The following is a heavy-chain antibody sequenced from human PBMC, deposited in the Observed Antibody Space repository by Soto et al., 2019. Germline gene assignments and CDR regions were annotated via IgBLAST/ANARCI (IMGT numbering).Heavy chain of an antibody. CDR2: IWYDGSNK. V-gene: IGHV3-33*01. Sequence: ESGGGVVQPGRSLRLSCAASGFTFSSYGMHWVRQAPGKGLEWVAVIWYDGSNKYYADSVKGRFTISRDNSKNTLYLQMNSLRAEDTAVYYCARPHYYDSSGHYYWGQGTLVTVSS. CDR3: ARPHYYDSSGHYY. J-gene: IGHJ4*02. D-gene: IGHD3-22*01. CDR1: GFTFSSYG.